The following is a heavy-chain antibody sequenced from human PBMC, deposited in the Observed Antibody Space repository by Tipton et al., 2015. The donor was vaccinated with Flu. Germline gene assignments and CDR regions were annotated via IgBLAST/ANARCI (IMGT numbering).Heavy chain of an antibody. V-gene: IGHV3-30*12. J-gene: IGHJ6*03. CDR2: IEYDGSNK. D-gene: IGHD2/OR15-2a*01. Sequence: SLRLSCEASGFTFSSYGLHWVRQAPGKGLEWVAVIEYDGSNKNYADSVKGRFTIARDNPKNTLFLQMSSLRAEDTAVYYCARFLQSYYMDVWGKGTTVSVSS. CDR3: ARFLQSYYMDV. CDR1: GFTFSSYG.